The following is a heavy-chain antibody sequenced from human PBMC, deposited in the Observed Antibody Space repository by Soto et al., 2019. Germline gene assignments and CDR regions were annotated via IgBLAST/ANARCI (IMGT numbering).Heavy chain of an antibody. CDR2: IKAYSGNT. Sequence: QLQLVQSGPEAKKPGASVKFSCKASGYTFATSTISWLRQAPGQGPEWMGWIKAYSGNTNYAQKLQGRLTMTTDTSTSTAYMELRSLTTDDTAIYYCAIADYGDDDYWGQGTLVTVSS. CDR3: AIADYGDDDY. CDR1: GYTFATST. D-gene: IGHD4-17*01. J-gene: IGHJ4*02. V-gene: IGHV1-18*01.